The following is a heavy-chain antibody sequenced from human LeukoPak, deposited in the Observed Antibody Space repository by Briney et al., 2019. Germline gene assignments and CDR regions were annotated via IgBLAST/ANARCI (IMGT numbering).Heavy chain of an antibody. CDR1: GGTFSSYA. D-gene: IGHD5-12*01. V-gene: IGHV1-69*13. J-gene: IGHJ4*02. CDR3: ASGVDIVAKY. Sequence: SVKVFCKASGGTFSSYAISWVRQAPGKGLEWMGGIIPIFGTANYAQKFQGRDTITADESTSTAYMELSSLRSEDTAVYYCASGVDIVAKYWGQGTLVTVSS. CDR2: IIPIFGTA.